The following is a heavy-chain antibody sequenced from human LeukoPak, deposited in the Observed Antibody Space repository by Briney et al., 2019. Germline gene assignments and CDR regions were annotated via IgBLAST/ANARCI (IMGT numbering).Heavy chain of an antibody. J-gene: IGHJ5*02. V-gene: IGHV7-4-1*02. CDR3: ARERELDREAYWFDP. CDR2: INTHSGNP. CDR1: GYSFNSQG. Sequence: ASVKVSCKASGYSFNSQGMNWVRQAPGQGLEWMGWINTHSGNPTYAQGFTGRFVFSLDASVSTAYLQISSLKAEDTAVYYCARERELDREAYWFDPWGQGTLVTVSS. D-gene: IGHD1-26*01.